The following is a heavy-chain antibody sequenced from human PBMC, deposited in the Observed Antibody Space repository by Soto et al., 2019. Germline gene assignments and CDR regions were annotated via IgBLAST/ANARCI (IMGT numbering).Heavy chain of an antibody. CDR2: IDPSGGAT. D-gene: IGHD6-13*01. J-gene: IGHJ4*02. Sequence: QVLLVQSGTEVKKPGASVTVSCKASGYIFTNYYIHWVRQAPGEGLEWMGIIDPSGGATNYTQKFQGRVTMTGDTSTSTVYMELSRLRSGDTAVYYCARLGAAAAVSRTSFPNEYWGQGTLVTVSS. V-gene: IGHV1-46*01. CDR3: ARLGAAAAVSRTSFPNEY. CDR1: GYIFTNYY.